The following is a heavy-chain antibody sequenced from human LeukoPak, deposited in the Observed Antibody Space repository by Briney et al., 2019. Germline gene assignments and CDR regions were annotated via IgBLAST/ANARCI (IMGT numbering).Heavy chain of an antibody. D-gene: IGHD3-10*01. CDR2: IYYSGST. J-gene: IGHJ5*02. Sequence: SETLSLTCTVSGGSISSSSYYWGWIRQPPGKGLEWIGSIYYSGSTYYNPSLKSRVTISVDTSKNQFSLKLSSVTAADTAVYYCARDPILWFGELVSMFDPWGQGTLVTVSS. V-gene: IGHV4-39*07. CDR1: GGSISSSSYY. CDR3: ARDPILWFGELVSMFDP.